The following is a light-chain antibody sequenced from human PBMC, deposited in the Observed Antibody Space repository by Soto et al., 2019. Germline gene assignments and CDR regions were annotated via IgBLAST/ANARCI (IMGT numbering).Light chain of an antibody. CDR3: QQDYSYPRA. J-gene: IGKJ3*01. CDR2: AAS. CDR1: QGISSY. V-gene: IGKV1-8*01. Sequence: AIRMTQSPSSFSASTGDRVTITCRASQGISSYLAWYQQKPGKAPKLLIYAASTLHSGVPSRFSGSGSGTDFTLTISSLQAEDFATYYCQQDYSYPRAFGPGTKVDI.